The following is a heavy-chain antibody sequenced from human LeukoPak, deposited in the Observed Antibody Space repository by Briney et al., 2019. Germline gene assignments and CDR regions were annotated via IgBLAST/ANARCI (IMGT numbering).Heavy chain of an antibody. Sequence: GGSLRLSCEASGFSVTRTGMHWVRQTPGKGLEWVAVIWSDGSNINYPGSVKGRFTISRDTSKNRLYLQMDSLRVEDTAVYYCTTSPRGKGFDFWGRGTVVTVSS. CDR2: IWSDGSNI. CDR1: GFSVTRTG. J-gene: IGHJ3*01. V-gene: IGHV3-33*01. CDR3: TTSPRGKGFDF. D-gene: IGHD3-10*01.